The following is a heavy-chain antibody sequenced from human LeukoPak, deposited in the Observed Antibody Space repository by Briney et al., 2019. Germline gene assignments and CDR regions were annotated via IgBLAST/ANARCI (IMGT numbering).Heavy chain of an antibody. J-gene: IGHJ3*02. CDR1: GFTFNIYV. Sequence: PGGSLRLSCVASGFTFNIYVMSWVRQAPGKGLEWVSAISGSGGSTYYADSVKGRFTISRDNSKNTLYLQMNSLRAEDTAVYYCAKDLEWFVVDDAFDIWGQGTMVTVSS. CDR3: AKDLEWFVVDDAFDI. CDR2: ISGSGGST. V-gene: IGHV3-23*01. D-gene: IGHD3-3*01.